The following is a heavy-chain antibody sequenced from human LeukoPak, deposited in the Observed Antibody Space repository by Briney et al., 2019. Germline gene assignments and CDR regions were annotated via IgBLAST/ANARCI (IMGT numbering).Heavy chain of an antibody. CDR2: ITSGST. Sequence: PSETLSLTCTVSGGSISSYYWSWIRQPAGKGLEWIGRITSGSTNYNPSLKSRVTISVDTSKNQFSLKLSSVTAADTAVYYCARRVDGYNFASFDYWGQGTLVTVSS. J-gene: IGHJ4*02. D-gene: IGHD5-24*01. CDR3: ARRVDGYNFASFDY. V-gene: IGHV4-4*07. CDR1: GGSISSYY.